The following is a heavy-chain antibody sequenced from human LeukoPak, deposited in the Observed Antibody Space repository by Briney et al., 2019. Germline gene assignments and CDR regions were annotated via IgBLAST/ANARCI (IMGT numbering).Heavy chain of an antibody. CDR2: IYSSGST. D-gene: IGHD3-10*01. J-gene: IGHJ3*02. CDR3: ARSDGYGLVDI. Sequence: SETLSLTCSVSGASISSGSNYWGWIRQPPGKTLEWIGSIYSSGSTYYNSSLQSRVIIIIDRPKNHFYLTLSSVTAADTAVYYCARSDGYGLVDIWGQGTMVTVSS. V-gene: IGHV4-39*07. CDR1: GASISSGSNY.